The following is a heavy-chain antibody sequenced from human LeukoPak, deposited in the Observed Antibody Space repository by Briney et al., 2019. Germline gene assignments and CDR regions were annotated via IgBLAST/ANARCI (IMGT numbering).Heavy chain of an antibody. D-gene: IGHD3-10*01. CDR3: ATVASSGFDY. CDR2: ISSSSSYI. Sequence: GGSLRPSCAASGFTFSSYSMNWVRQAPGKGLEWVSSISSSSSYIYYADSVKGRFTISRDNAKNSLYLQMNSLRAEDTAVYYCATVASSGFDYWGQGTLVTVSS. CDR1: GFTFSSYS. V-gene: IGHV3-21*01. J-gene: IGHJ4*02.